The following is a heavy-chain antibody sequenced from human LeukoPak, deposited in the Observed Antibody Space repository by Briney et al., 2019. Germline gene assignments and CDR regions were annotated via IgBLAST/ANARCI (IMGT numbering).Heavy chain of an antibody. CDR1: GYTFTGYY. CDR2: INPIMVGT. D-gene: IGHD3-22*01. CDR3: ARVPLKNYDSSGYSTPCFDY. V-gene: IGHV1-2*02. J-gene: IGHJ4*02. Sequence: ASVKVSCKASGYTFTGYYMHWVRQAPGQGLEWMGWINPIMVGTNYAQKFQGRVTMTRDTSISTAYMELSRLRSDDTAVYYCARVPLKNYDSSGYSTPCFDYWGQGTLVTVSS.